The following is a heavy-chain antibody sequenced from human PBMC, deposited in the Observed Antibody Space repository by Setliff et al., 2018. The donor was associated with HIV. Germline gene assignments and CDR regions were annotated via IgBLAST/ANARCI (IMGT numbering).Heavy chain of an antibody. V-gene: IGHV1-8*01. CDR1: GYTFTSYD. CDR3: ARGLAVAGKSYYYYYYMDV. J-gene: IGHJ6*03. D-gene: IGHD6-19*01. Sequence: ASVKVSCKASGYTFTSYDINWVRQAIGQGLEWMGWMSPNSGNAGYAQKFQGRVTMTRNTSISTAYMELSSLRSEDTAVYYCARGLAVAGKSYYYYYYMDVWGKGTTVTVSS. CDR2: MSPNSGNA.